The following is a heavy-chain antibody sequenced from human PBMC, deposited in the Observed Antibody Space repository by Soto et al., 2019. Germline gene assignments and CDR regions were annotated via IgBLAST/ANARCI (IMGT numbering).Heavy chain of an antibody. CDR1: GGSISSYN. D-gene: IGHD3-10*01. Sequence: SETLSLTCTVSGGSISSYNWNWVRQPPGKGLEWIGFINYSGSTHYNPSLKSRVTISLDTSKNQFSLKLNSVAAADTAVYYCARENYYALDYWGPGTLVTVS. CDR3: ARENYYALDY. V-gene: IGHV4-59*01. J-gene: IGHJ4*02. CDR2: INYSGST.